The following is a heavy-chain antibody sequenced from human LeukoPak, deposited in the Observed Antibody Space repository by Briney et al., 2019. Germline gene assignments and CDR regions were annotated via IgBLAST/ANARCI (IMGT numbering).Heavy chain of an antibody. D-gene: IGHD3-10*01. V-gene: IGHV4-34*01. CDR2: INHSGST. CDR1: GGSFSGYY. CDR3: ASAGNSGSYYQSLWDY. J-gene: IGHJ4*02. Sequence: SETLSLTCAVYGGSFSGYYWSWIRRPPGKGLEWIGEINHSGSTNYNPSLKSRVTISVDTSKNQFSLKLSSVTAADTAVYYCASAGNSGSYYQSLWDYWGQGTLVTVSS.